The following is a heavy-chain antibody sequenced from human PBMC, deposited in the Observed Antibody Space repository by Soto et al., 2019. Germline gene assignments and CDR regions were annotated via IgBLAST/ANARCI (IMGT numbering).Heavy chain of an antibody. D-gene: IGHD6-13*01. Sequence: TLSRTCTVAGGGISSGVNYWSWIWHRPGNGLEWIGYIYYSGYTYYNPSPKSLVIRSVDTSKNQCSLKVSSVTAADTAVYYCASRIAAAGRDAFDIWGQGTRVSVSS. CDR2: IYYSGYT. J-gene: IGHJ3*02. V-gene: IGHV4-31*01. CDR1: GGGISSGVNY. CDR3: ASRIAAAGRDAFDI.